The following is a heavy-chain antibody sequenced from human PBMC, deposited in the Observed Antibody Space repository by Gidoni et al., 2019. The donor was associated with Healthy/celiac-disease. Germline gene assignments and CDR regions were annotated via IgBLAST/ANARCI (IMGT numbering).Heavy chain of an antibody. J-gene: IGHJ5*02. V-gene: IGHV4-34*01. D-gene: IGHD6-6*01. CDR3: ARGGGSSRIIRFDP. CDR2: SNHSGST. CDR1: GGSFSGYY. Sequence: QVQLQQWRAGLLKPSETLSLTCAVYGGSFSGYYWSWIRQPPGKGLEWIGESNHSGSTNYNPSLKSRVTISVDTSKNQFSLKLSSVTAADTAVYYCARGGGSSRIIRFDPWGQGTLVTVSS.